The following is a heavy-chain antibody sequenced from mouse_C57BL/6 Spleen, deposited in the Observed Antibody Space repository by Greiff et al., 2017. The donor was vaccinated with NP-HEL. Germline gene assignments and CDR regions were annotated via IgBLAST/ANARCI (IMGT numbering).Heavy chain of an antibody. CDR3: ARFSPFAY. Sequence: QVQLQQSGAELVKPGASVKISCKASGYAFSSYWMNWVKQRPGKGLEWIGQIYPGDGDTNYNGKFKGRATLTADKSSSTAYMQLSSLTSKDSAVYFCARFSPFAYWGQGTLVTVSA. V-gene: IGHV1-80*01. CDR2: IYPGDGDT. J-gene: IGHJ3*01. CDR1: GYAFSSYW.